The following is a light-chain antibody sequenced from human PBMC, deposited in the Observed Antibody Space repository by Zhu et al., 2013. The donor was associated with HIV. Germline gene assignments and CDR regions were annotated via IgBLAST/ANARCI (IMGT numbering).Light chain of an antibody. CDR3: QHVNSNAA. Sequence: DMQLTQSPRSLSASVGDRVTISCRTNQNVVAWLAWYQHKPGKSPKVLIFDASTRAPGVPSRFSGRGSGTEFTLTITSLQPDDFATYYCQHVNSNAAFGPGTKVDV. CDR1: QNVVAW. J-gene: IGKJ3*01. CDR2: DAS. V-gene: IGKV1-5*01.